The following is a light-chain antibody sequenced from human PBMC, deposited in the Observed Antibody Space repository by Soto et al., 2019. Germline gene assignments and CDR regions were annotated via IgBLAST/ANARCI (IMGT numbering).Light chain of an antibody. J-gene: IGKJ1*01. CDR3: RLYDRYLRA. V-gene: IGKV1-8*01. CDR1: QGISSY. Sequence: GAGAIKKSWASQGISSYLAWYQQKPGKAPKLLIYAASTLQSGVPSRFSGCGSGTDFTLVSGFRHSEDLATYYMRLYDRYLRACGQGTKVDIK. CDR2: AAS.